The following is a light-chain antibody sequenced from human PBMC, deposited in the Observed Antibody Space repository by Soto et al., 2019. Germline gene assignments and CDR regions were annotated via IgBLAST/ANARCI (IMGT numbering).Light chain of an antibody. CDR2: GAS. CDR1: HSITNNY. V-gene: IGKV3-20*01. J-gene: IGKJ2*01. Sequence: EVVLTQSPGTLALSPGERATLSCRVSHSITNNYLAWYQQKPGQAPRRLIFGASNRAAGVPDRFSGSASGTDFTLTISKLEPDDFAVYYCQQYSSTPYTFGQGSRLEIK. CDR3: QQYSSTPYT.